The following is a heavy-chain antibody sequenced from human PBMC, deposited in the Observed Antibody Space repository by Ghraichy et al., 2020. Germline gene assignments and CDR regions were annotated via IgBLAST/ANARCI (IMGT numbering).Heavy chain of an antibody. D-gene: IGHD2/OR15-2a*01. CDR1: GFSFQYYS. CDR2: IGASGTIT. J-gene: IGHJ4*02. Sequence: GGSLRLSCSASGFSFQYYSMNWVRRVPGKGLEWVSLIGASGTITHYAESVKGRFTVSRDNSNNLLYLQMNSLTAEDSAVYYCARESEYCGDKCNTYYFDSWGQGTLATVAA. CDR3: ARESEYCGDKCNTYYFDS. V-gene: IGHV3-48*04.